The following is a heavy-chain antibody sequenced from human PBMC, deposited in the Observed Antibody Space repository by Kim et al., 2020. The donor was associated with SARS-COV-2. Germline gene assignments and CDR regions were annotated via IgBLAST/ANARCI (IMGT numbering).Heavy chain of an antibody. Sequence: YSQKFQGRVTITRDTSASTAYMELSSLRSEDTAVYYCARDYSGYAYYFDYWGQGTLVTVSS. D-gene: IGHD3-22*01. J-gene: IGHJ4*02. CDR3: ARDYSGYAYYFDY. V-gene: IGHV1-3*01.